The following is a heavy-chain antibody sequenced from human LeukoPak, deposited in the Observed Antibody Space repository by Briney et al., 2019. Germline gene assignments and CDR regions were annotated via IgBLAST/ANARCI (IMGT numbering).Heavy chain of an antibody. D-gene: IGHD6-19*01. CDR1: GFTFSSYG. Sequence: PGGSLRLSCAASGFTFSSYGMHWVRQAPGKGLEWVAVIWYDGSNKYYADSVKGRFTISRDNSKNTLYLQMNSLRAEDTAVYYCAKDRGIAVAGIYDYWGQGTLVTASS. CDR2: IWYDGSNK. J-gene: IGHJ4*02. V-gene: IGHV3-33*06. CDR3: AKDRGIAVAGIYDY.